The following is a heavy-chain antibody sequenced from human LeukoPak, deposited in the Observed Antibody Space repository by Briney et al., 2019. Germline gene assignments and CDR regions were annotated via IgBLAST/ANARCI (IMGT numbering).Heavy chain of an antibody. V-gene: IGHV1-18*04. Sequence: ASVKVSCKASGYTFTGYYMHWVRQAPGQGLEWMGWISAYNGNTNYAQKLQGRVTMTTDTSTSTAYMELRSLRSDDTAVYYCASWIQLWLLDYWGQGTLVTVSS. CDR2: ISAYNGNT. CDR1: GYTFTGYY. D-gene: IGHD5-18*01. J-gene: IGHJ4*02. CDR3: ASWIQLWLLDY.